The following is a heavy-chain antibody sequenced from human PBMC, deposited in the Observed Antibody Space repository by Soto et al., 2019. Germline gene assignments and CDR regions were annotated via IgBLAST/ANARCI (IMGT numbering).Heavy chain of an antibody. CDR2: IYYSGST. CDR1: GGSISSGDYY. V-gene: IGHV4-30-4*01. D-gene: IGHD6-13*01. Sequence: SETLSLTCTVSGGSISSGDYYWSWIRQPPGKGLEWIGYIYYSGSTYYNPSLESRVTISVDTSKNQFSLKLSSVTAADTAVYYCARGGGSWPYFFDYWGQGTLVTVSS. CDR3: ARGGGSWPYFFDY. J-gene: IGHJ4*02.